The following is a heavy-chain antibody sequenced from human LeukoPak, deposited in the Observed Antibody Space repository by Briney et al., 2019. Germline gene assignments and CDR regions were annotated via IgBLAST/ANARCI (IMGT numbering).Heavy chain of an antibody. J-gene: IGHJ4*02. V-gene: IGHV4-59*01. CDR3: AREGAAAGTPDY. Sequence: KSSETLSLTCTVSGGSISSYYWSWIRQPPGKGLEWIGYIYYSGSTNYNPSLKSRVTISVDTSKNQFSLKLSSVTAADTAVYYCAREGAAAGTPDYWGQGTLVTVSS. D-gene: IGHD6-13*01. CDR2: IYYSGST. CDR1: GGSISSYY.